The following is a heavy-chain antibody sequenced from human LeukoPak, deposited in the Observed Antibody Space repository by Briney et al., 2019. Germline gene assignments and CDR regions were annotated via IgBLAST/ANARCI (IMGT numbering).Heavy chain of an antibody. D-gene: IGHD7-27*01. CDR3: ARSPGEGYYYYYYMDV. J-gene: IGHJ6*03. Sequence: SETLSLTCTVSGGSISSSSYYWGWIRQPPGKGLEWIGSIYYSGSTYYNPSLKSRVTISVDTSKNQFSLKLSSVTAADTAVYYCARSPGEGYYYYYYMDVWGKGTTVTISS. CDR1: GGSISSSSYY. V-gene: IGHV4-39*07. CDR2: IYYSGST.